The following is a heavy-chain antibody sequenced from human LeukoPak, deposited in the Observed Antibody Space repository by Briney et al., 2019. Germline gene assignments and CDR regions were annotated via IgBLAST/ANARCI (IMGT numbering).Heavy chain of an antibody. CDR2: IFHTGTA. D-gene: IGHD3-10*01. V-gene: IGHV4-30-2*01. CDR3: ARGGGRPAECFYYYGLDV. Sequence: SQTLSLTCTFSGGSISSGAYSWHWIRQPPGKGLEWIGHIFHTGTASYNPYLKSRVTMSVDRSKNQFSLRLNSMTAADTAVYYCARGGGRPAECFYYYGLDVWGQGTTVAVSS. CDR1: GGSISSGAYS. J-gene: IGHJ6*02.